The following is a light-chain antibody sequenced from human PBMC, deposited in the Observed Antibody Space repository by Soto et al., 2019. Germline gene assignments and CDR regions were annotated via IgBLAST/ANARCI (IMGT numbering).Light chain of an antibody. Sequence: IVLTQSPCTLSFSPLERSTLSCRASQSVTSSYLAWYQQKPGQAPRLLIYDVSSRATGIPDRFSGSGSGTDFTLTISRLEPEDFALYYCQQYGSSPRTFGQGTKVDIK. CDR2: DVS. J-gene: IGKJ1*01. V-gene: IGKV3-20*01. CDR3: QQYGSSPRT. CDR1: QSVTSSY.